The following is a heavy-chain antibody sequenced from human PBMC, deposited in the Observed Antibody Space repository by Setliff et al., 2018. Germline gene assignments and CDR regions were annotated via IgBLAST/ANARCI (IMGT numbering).Heavy chain of an antibody. CDR2: INHRGST. J-gene: IGHJ6*03. Sequence: PSETLSLTCAAYGGTFSDYYWTWIRQPSGKGLEWVGEINHRGSTNYNPSLKSRVTISVDTSKDQFSLKLISMTAADTAVYYCARDWEITVVREVTQYYYYMDIWGKGNAVTVSS. CDR1: GGTFSDYY. D-gene: IGHD3-10*01. CDR3: ARDWEITVVREVTQYYYYMDI. V-gene: IGHV4-34*01.